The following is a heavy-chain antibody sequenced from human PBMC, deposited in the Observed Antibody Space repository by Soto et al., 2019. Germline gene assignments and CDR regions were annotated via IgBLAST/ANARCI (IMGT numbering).Heavy chain of an antibody. CDR3: ARDPRLGIQRYLPFDY. D-gene: IGHD5-18*01. CDR2: ISAYNGNT. J-gene: IGHJ4*02. CDR1: GYTFTSYG. Sequence: QVQLVQSGAEVKKPGASVKVSCKASGYTFTSYGISWVRQAPGQGLEWMGWISAYNGNTNYAQKLQGRVTMTTDTSTSTAYMALRRLRSDDTAVYYCARDPRLGIQRYLPFDYWGQGTLVTVSS. V-gene: IGHV1-18*01.